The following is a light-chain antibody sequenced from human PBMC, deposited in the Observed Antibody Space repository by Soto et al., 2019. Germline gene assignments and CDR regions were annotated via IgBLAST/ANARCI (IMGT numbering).Light chain of an antibody. CDR2: AAS. Sequence: DIQMTQSPSSLSASVGDRVTITCRARRSISNYLNWYQHKPGKAPKLLIYAASRLHSGVPSRFSGSGSGTDFTLTITTLQPEDFATYSCQQSFRIPTFGGGTKVEIK. J-gene: IGKJ4*01. CDR1: RSISNY. V-gene: IGKV1-39*01. CDR3: QQSFRIPT.